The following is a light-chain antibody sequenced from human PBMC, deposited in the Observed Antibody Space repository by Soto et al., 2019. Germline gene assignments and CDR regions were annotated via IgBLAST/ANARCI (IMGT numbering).Light chain of an antibody. J-gene: IGKJ1*01. CDR3: QQSSSTPWT. Sequence: DIVMTQSPDSLAVSLGERATINCKSSQSVLYSPSNYNFLAWFQQKPGQPPKLLIFWASTRESGVPDRFSGSGSGTDFTLTISSLQPDDVAVYFCQQSSSTPWTFGQGTTVEIK. CDR2: WAS. V-gene: IGKV4-1*01. CDR1: QSVLYSPSNYNF.